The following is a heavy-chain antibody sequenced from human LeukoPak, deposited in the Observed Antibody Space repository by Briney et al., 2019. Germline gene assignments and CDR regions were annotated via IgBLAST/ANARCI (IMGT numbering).Heavy chain of an antibody. CDR1: GFTFSSYW. CDR3: AKRPSIILRVSNWFDP. Sequence: GGSLRLSCAASGFTFSSYWMSWVRQAPGKGLEWVANIKQDGSEKYYVDSVKGRFTISRDNSKNTLYLQMNSLRAEDTAVYYCAKRPSIILRVSNWFDPWGQGTLVTVSS. D-gene: IGHD2/OR15-2a*01. CDR2: IKQDGSEK. V-gene: IGHV3-7*03. J-gene: IGHJ5*02.